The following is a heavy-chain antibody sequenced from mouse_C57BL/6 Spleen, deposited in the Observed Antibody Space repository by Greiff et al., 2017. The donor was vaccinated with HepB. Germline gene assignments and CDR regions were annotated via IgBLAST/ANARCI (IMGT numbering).Heavy chain of an antibody. CDR2: IYPGSGST. CDR1: GYTFTSYR. D-gene: IGHD2-3*01. Sequence: QVQLQQPGAELVKPGASVKMSCKASGYTFTSYRITWVKQRPGQGLEWIGDIYPGSGSTNYNEKFKSKATLTVDTSSSTAYMQLSSLTSEDSAVYYCARWLLAYAMDYWGQGTSVTVSS. CDR3: ARWLLAYAMDY. J-gene: IGHJ4*01. V-gene: IGHV1-55*01.